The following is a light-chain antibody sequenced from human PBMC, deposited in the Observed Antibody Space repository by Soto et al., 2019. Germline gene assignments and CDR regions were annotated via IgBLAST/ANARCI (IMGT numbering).Light chain of an antibody. CDR2: DVS. Sequence: QSALTQPRSVSGSPGQSVTISCTGTSSDVGGYNYVSWYQQHPGKAPKLMMYDVSKRPSGVPDRFSGSKSGNTASLTISGLQAEDEADYYCCSYAGSYCYVFGTGTKLTVL. CDR3: CSYAGSYCYV. V-gene: IGLV2-11*01. CDR1: SSDVGGYNY. J-gene: IGLJ1*01.